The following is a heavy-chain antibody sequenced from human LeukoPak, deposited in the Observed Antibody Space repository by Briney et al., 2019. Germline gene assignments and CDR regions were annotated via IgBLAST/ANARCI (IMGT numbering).Heavy chain of an antibody. Sequence: SETLSLTCAVYGGPFSGYYWSWIRQPPGKGLEWIGEINHSGSTNYNPSLKSRVTISVDTSKNQFSLKLSSVTAADTAVYYCARAPQYDYVWGSYRSKRQGYYYYYYMDVWGKGTTVTVSS. CDR1: GGPFSGYY. D-gene: IGHD3-16*02. CDR2: INHSGST. CDR3: ARAPQYDYVWGSYRSKRQGYYYYYYMDV. J-gene: IGHJ6*03. V-gene: IGHV4-34*01.